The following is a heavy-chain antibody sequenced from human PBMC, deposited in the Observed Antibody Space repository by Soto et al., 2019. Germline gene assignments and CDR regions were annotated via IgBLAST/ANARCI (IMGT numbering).Heavy chain of an antibody. V-gene: IGHV1-2*02. CDR2: INPNSGGT. CDR3: ARAAKSKKLTYYFDY. CDR1: GYTFTGYY. Sequence: ASVKVSCKASGYTFTGYYMHWVRQAPGQGLEWMGWINPNSGGTNYAQKFQGRVTMTRDTSISTAYMELSRLRADDTAVYYCARAAKSKKLTYYFDYWGQGTLVTVSS. J-gene: IGHJ4*02. D-gene: IGHD3-16*01.